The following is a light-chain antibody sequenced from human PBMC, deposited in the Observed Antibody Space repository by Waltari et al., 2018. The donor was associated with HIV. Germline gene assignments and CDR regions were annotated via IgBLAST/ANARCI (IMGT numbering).Light chain of an antibody. Sequence: SYELTQPSSVSVSPGQTARITCTGDVVAKKYARWFQQKPGQAPVLVIYKDSGRPSRIPERFSGSSSGTTVTLTISGAQVEDEADYYCYSAADNIGVFGGGTKLTVL. CDR2: KDS. CDR3: YSAADNIGV. J-gene: IGLJ3*02. CDR1: VVAKKY. V-gene: IGLV3-27*01.